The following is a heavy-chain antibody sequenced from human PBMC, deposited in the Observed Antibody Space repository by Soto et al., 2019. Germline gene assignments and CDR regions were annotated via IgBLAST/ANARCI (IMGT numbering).Heavy chain of an antibody. J-gene: IGHJ4*02. Sequence: EVQLVESGGGLIQPGGSLRLSCAASGFTVSSNYMSWVRQAPGKGLEWVSVIYSGGSTYYADSVKGRFIISRDNSKNTVYLQMTSLRAEDTAVYYCARNYYDSGGGFDYWGQGTLVTVSS. CDR1: GFTVSSNY. CDR2: IYSGGST. CDR3: ARNYYDSGGGFDY. D-gene: IGHD3-22*01. V-gene: IGHV3-53*01.